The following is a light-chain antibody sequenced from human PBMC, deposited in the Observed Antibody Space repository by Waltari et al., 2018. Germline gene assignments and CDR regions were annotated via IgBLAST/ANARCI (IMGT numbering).Light chain of an antibody. Sequence: EIVMTQTQATLSVSPGESATRFCRASHSVTTHLAWYVQKPGQAPRLLIYGASARATGGPARFTGGGYGTEFTLTISSLQSEDFAVYYCQQYEKWPRTFGQGTKVEIK. J-gene: IGKJ1*01. V-gene: IGKV3-15*01. CDR2: GAS. CDR3: QQYEKWPRT. CDR1: HSVTTH.